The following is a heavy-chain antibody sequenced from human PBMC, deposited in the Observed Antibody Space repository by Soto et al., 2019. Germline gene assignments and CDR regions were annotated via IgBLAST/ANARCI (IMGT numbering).Heavy chain of an antibody. V-gene: IGHV4-34*01. J-gene: IGHJ4*02. Sequence: PSETLSLTCAVYGGSFSGYYWSWIRQPPGKGLEWIGEINHSGSTNYNPSLKSRVTISVDTSKNQFSLKLSSVTAADTAVYYCARAGFGYDFWSGYPSRYFDYWGQGTLVTVSS. CDR1: GGSFSGYY. CDR3: ARAGFGYDFWSGYPSRYFDY. D-gene: IGHD3-3*01. CDR2: INHSGST.